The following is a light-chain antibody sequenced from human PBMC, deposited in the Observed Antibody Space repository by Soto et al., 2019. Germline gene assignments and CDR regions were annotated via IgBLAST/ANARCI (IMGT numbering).Light chain of an antibody. CDR3: SSYAGSNNYVV. J-gene: IGLJ2*01. V-gene: IGLV2-8*01. CDR1: SSDVGGYNY. CDR2: EVS. Sequence: QPVLTQPPSASGSPGQSVTISCTGTSSDVGGYNYVSWYQQHPGKAPKLMIYEVSKRPSGVPDSFSGSKSGNTASLTVSGLQAEDEADSYCSSYAGSNNYVVFGGGTQLTVL.